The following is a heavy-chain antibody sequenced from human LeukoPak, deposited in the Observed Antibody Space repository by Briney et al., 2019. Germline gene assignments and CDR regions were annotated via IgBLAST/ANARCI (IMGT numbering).Heavy chain of an antibody. CDR1: GGSISSYY. D-gene: IGHD3-9*01. V-gene: IGHV4-59*08. J-gene: IGHJ3*02. Sequence: SETLSLTCTVSGGSISSYYWSWIRQPPGKGLEWIGYIYYSGSTNYNPSLKSRVTISVDTSKNQFSLKLSSVTAADTAVYYCARHNTYYDILTGYELFDIWGQGTMVTVSS. CDR2: IYYSGST. CDR3: ARHNTYYDILTGYELFDI.